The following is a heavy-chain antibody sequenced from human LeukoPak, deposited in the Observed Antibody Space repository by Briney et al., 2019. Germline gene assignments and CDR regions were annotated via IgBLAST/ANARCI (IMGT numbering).Heavy chain of an antibody. Sequence: PGRSLRLSCAASGFTFSSYGMHWVRQAPGKGLEWVAVISYDGSNKYYADSVKGRFTISRDNSKNTLYLQMNSLRAEDTAVYYCAKEAQYSSGYYSYYFDYWGQGTLVTVSS. CDR3: AKEAQYSSGYYSYYFDY. CDR2: ISYDGSNK. V-gene: IGHV3-30*18. D-gene: IGHD3-22*01. J-gene: IGHJ4*02. CDR1: GFTFSSYG.